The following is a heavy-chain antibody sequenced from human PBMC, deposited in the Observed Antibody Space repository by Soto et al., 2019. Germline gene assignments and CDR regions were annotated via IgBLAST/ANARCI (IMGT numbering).Heavy chain of an antibody. D-gene: IGHD3-9*01. CDR2: IYYSGST. Sequence: SETLSLTFTVSGGSISSYYWSWIRQPPGRGLEWSGYIYYSGSTNYNPSLKSRVTISVDTSKNQFSLKRSSVTAADTAVYCCAREDRGSYYDILTGYYAGYEYYGMDVWGQGTTVTVS. V-gene: IGHV4-59*01. CDR1: GGSISSYY. J-gene: IGHJ6*02. CDR3: AREDRGSYYDILTGYYAGYEYYGMDV.